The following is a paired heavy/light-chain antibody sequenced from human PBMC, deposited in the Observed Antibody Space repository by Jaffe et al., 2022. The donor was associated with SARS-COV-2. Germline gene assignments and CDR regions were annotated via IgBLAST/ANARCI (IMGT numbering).Light chain of an antibody. J-gene: IGKJ3*01. CDR2: WAS. CDR3: QQYYSTPFT. V-gene: IGKV4-1*01. Sequence: DIVMTQSPDSLAVSLGERATINCKSSQSVLYSSNNKNYLAWYQQKPGQPPKLLIYWASTRESGVPDRFSGSGSGTDFTLTISSLQAEDVAVYYCQQYYSTPFTFGPGTKVDI. CDR1: QSVLYSSNNKNY.
Heavy chain of an antibody. Sequence: EVQLLESGGGLVQPGGSLRLSCAASGFTFSSCAMSWVRQAPGKGLEWVSVIGDSGGGSFYADSVKGRFTISRDNSKNTLYLQMNSLRAEDTAVYYCAKGSSGSYFSPSDFWGQGTLVTVSS. CDR3: AKGSSGSYFSPSDF. CDR2: IGDSGGGS. D-gene: IGHD1-26*01. V-gene: IGHV3-23*01. CDR1: GFTFSSCA. J-gene: IGHJ4*02.